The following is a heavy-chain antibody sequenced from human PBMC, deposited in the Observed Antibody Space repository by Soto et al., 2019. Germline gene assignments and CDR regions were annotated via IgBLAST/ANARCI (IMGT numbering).Heavy chain of an antibody. CDR2: IWYDGSNK. CDR3: ARRLRGPSFQISYYGMDV. D-gene: IGHD2-2*01. J-gene: IGHJ6*02. V-gene: IGHV3-33*01. Sequence: QVQLVESGGGVVQPGRSLRLSCAASGFTFSSYGMHWVRQAPGKGLEWVAVIWYDGSNKYYADSVKGRFTISRDNSKNTLYLQMNSLRAEDTAVYYCARRLRGPSFQISYYGMDVWGQGTTVTVSS. CDR1: GFTFSSYG.